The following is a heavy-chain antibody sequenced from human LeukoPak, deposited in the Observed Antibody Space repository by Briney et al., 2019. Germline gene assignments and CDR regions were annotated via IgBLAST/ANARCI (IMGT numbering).Heavy chain of an antibody. CDR1: GGSISSYY. J-gene: IGHJ6*04. V-gene: IGHV4-34*01. Sequence: SETLSLTCTVSGGSISSYYWSWIRQPPGKGLEWIGEINHSGSANYNPSLKSRVTISVDTSKNQFSLKLSSVTAADTAVYYCARGQLVYDFWSGYSATNLDVWGKGTTVTVSS. CDR2: INHSGSA. CDR3: ARGQLVYDFWSGYSATNLDV. D-gene: IGHD3-3*01.